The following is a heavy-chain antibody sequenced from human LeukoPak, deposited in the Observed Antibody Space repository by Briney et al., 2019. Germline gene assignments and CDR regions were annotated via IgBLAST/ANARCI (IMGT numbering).Heavy chain of an antibody. D-gene: IGHD6-13*01. J-gene: IGHJ4*02. CDR3: AKDLVAAAGTGSAPFDY. V-gene: IGHV3-30*18. Sequence: PGGSLRLSCAASGFTFSDYYMSWIRQAPGKGLEWVAVISYDGSNKYYADSVKGRFTISRDNSKNTLYLQMNSLRAEDTAVYYCAKDLVAAAGTGSAPFDYWGQGTLVTVSS. CDR2: ISYDGSNK. CDR1: GFTFSDYY.